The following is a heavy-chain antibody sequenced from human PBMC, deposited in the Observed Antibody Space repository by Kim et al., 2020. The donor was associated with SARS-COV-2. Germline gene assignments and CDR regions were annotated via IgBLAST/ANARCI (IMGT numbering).Heavy chain of an antibody. D-gene: IGHD2-21*02. V-gene: IGHV3-23*01. CDR2: ISGSGGST. CDR1: GFTFSSYA. Sequence: GGSLRLSCAASGFTFSSYAMSWVRQAPGKGLEWVSAISGSGGSTYYADSVKGRFTISRDNSKNTLYLQMNSLRAEDTAVYYCAKDHLDCGGDCSPSPFDYWGQGTLVTVSS. J-gene: IGHJ4*02. CDR3: AKDHLDCGGDCSPSPFDY.